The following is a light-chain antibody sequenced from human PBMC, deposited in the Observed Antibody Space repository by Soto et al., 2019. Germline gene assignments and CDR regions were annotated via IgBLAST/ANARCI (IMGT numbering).Light chain of an antibody. V-gene: IGKV1-39*01. CDR1: QSISSY. CDR2: AAS. Sequence: DIQMTQSPSSLSASVGDRVTITCRASQSISSYLNWYQQKPAKAPKVLIYAASSLQSGVPSRFSGSGSGTDFTLTISSLQPEDFATYYCQQSYTTPRTFGQGTKVEVK. J-gene: IGKJ1*01. CDR3: QQSYTTPRT.